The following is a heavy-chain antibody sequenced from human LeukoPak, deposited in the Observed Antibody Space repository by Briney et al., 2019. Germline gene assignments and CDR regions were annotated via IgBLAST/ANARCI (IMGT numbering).Heavy chain of an antibody. Sequence: SETLSLTCTVSGGSISSSSYYWGWIRQPPGKGLVWIGSIYYSARTYYNPSLKSRVTISVDTSKNQFSLKLRSVTAADTAVYYCARLRRGINAFDIWGQGTMVTVSS. V-gene: IGHV4-39*01. CDR3: ARLRRGINAFDI. J-gene: IGHJ3*02. CDR2: IYYSART. CDR1: GGSISSSSYY. D-gene: IGHD3-16*01.